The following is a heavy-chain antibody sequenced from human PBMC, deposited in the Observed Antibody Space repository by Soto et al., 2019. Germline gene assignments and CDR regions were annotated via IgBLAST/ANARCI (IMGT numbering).Heavy chain of an antibody. CDR3: ARANLGIVVVPAAILGYYYGTDV. V-gene: IGHV1-18*01. CDR2: ISAYNGNT. CDR1: GYTFTSYG. J-gene: IGHJ6*02. D-gene: IGHD2-2*03. Sequence: GASVKVSCKASGYTFTSYGISWVRQAPGQGLEWMGWISAYNGNTNYAQKLQGRVTMTTDTSTSTAYMELRSLRSDDTAVYYCARANLGIVVVPAAILGYYYGTDVWGQGTTVTVSS.